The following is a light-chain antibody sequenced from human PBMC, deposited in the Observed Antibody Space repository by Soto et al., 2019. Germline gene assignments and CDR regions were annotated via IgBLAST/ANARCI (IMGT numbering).Light chain of an antibody. CDR2: DDT. J-gene: IGLJ1*01. CDR3: QVWDVSSDHPYV. V-gene: IGLV3-21*02. CDR1: TVGGRG. Sequence: SYELTQPPSVSVAPGQTARVTCGGNTVGGRGVHWYQQKPGQAPVLVVHDDTDRPSGIPERFSGSHSGSTATLTISRVETGDEADYYCQVWDVSSDHPYVFGTGTKLTVL.